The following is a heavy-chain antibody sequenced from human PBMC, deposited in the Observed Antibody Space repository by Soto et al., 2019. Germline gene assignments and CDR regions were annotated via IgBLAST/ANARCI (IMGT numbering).Heavy chain of an antibody. CDR2: IYYSGST. V-gene: IGHV4-39*01. J-gene: IGHJ4*02. Sequence: PSETLSLTCTVSGGSISSSSYNWGWIRQPPGKGLEWIGSIYYSGSTYYNPSLKSRVTISVDTSKNQFSLKLSSVTAADTAVYYCARKLGGSSWNTFDYWGQGTLVTVSS. D-gene: IGHD6-13*01. CDR3: ARKLGGSSWNTFDY. CDR1: GGSISSSSYN.